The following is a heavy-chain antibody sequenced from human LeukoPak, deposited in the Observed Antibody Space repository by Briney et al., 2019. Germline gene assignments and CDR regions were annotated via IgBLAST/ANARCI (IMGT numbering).Heavy chain of an antibody. V-gene: IGHV3-15*01. Sequence: GGSLTLPCRPSGFTFRDAWMSWVREAPGKGLEWVARIRRKSHVGTTDYAAPVQGRLTISRDNSKYTLYLQINRLKSDDLAVYYCSGHMRSADYWGQGTLVTVSS. J-gene: IGHJ4*02. CDR2: IRRKSHVGTT. CDR3: SGHMRSADY. CDR1: GFTFRDAW. D-gene: IGHD2-21*01.